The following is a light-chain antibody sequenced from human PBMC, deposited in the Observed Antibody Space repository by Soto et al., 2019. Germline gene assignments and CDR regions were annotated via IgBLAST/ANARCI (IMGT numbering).Light chain of an antibody. Sequence: DIVMTRSPATLSVSLGERRTLSYKASQSVGSDLAWYQKKTGQAPRLVIYDISTRATGVPNRIGGSGAGTEVTLTISRLQSEDVAVYYGQQYNSWPLTFGGGTKVDIK. CDR2: DIS. CDR3: QQYNSWPLT. J-gene: IGKJ4*01. CDR1: QSVGSD. V-gene: IGKV3D-15*01.